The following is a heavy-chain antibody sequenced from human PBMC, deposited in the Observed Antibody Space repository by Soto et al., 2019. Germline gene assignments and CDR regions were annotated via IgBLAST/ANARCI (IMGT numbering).Heavy chain of an antibody. Sequence: HPGGSLRLSCAASGFTFSSYDIHWVRQVPGKGLEWVSAIGTAGDTYYSGSVKGRFTISRENAKNSLYLQMNSLRAGDTAVYYCARGALGFDYWGQGTLVTVSS. CDR3: ARGALGFDY. CDR2: IGTAGDT. CDR1: GFTFSSYD. V-gene: IGHV3-13*01. J-gene: IGHJ4*02.